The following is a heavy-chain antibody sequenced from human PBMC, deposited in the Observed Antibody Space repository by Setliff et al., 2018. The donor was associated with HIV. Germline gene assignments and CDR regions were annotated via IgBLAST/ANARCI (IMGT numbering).Heavy chain of an antibody. CDR3: ARQPGRAAMGRENYYYYYMDV. J-gene: IGHJ6*03. Sequence: GESLKIYCKGFGYSFTNYWIGWVRQMPGKGLEWMGIIYPADSHTSYRPSFQGQVTISADTSISTAYLQWRSLKASDTAMYYCARQPGRAAMGRENYYYYYMDVWGKGTTVTVSS. CDR2: IYPADSHT. D-gene: IGHD2-2*01. V-gene: IGHV5-51*01. CDR1: GYSFTNYW.